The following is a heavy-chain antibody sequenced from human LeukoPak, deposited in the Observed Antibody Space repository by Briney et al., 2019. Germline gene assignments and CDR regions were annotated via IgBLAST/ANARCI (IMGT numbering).Heavy chain of an antibody. V-gene: IGHV3-7*01. CDR3: ARILRYFDRGALDI. Sequence: GGSQRLSCAASGFTFSSYWMSWVRQAPGKGLEWVANIKQDGSEKYYVDSVKGRFTISRDNAKNSLYLQMNSLRAEDTAVYYCARILRYFDRGALDIWGQGTMVTVCS. D-gene: IGHD3-9*01. J-gene: IGHJ3*02. CDR1: GFTFSSYW. CDR2: IKQDGSEK.